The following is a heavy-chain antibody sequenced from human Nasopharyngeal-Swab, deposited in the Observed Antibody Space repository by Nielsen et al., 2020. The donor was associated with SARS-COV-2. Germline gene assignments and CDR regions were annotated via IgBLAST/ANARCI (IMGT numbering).Heavy chain of an antibody. CDR2: ISANNGNT. V-gene: IGHV1-18*01. CDR1: GYTFTSYG. J-gene: IGHJ4*02. Sequence: ASVKVSCKASGYTFTSYGISWVRQAPGQGLEWMGWISANNGNTNYAQKLQGRVTMTTDTSTSTAYMELRSLRSDDTAVYYCARDQLLGYYFDYWGQGTLVTVSS. CDR3: ARDQLLGYYFDY. D-gene: IGHD2-2*01.